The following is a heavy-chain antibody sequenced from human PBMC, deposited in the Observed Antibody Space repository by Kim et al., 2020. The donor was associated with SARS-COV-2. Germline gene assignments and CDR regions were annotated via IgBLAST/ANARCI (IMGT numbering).Heavy chain of an antibody. J-gene: IGHJ6*02. Sequence: RFNISRDNYKNTLYLQMNSLRAEDTAVYYCAKDLYGNYVPRWDYYYGMDVWGQGTTVTVSS. D-gene: IGHD4-4*01. V-gene: IGHV3-30*02. CDR3: AKDLYGNYVPRWDYYYGMDV.